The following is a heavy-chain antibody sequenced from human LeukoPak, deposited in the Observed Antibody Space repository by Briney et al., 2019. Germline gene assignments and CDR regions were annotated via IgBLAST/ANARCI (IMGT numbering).Heavy chain of an antibody. CDR3: ARATLYYDILTGSAFDY. D-gene: IGHD3-9*01. CDR1: GFTVSSSY. Sequence: GGSLRLYCAASGFTVSSSYMSWVRQAPGKGLEWVSIISSAGTTYYADSVKGRFTISRDNSKNTLYLQMNSLRAEDTAVYYCARATLYYDILTGSAFDYWGQGTLVTVSS. J-gene: IGHJ4*02. CDR2: ISSAGTT. V-gene: IGHV3-53*01.